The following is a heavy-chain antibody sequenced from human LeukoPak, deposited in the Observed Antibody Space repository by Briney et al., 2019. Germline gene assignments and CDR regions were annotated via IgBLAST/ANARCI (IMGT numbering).Heavy chain of an antibody. Sequence: PSETLSLTCTVSGYSISRGYYWGWIRQPPGKGLEWIGRLYHSGSTYYNPSLKSRVTISIDTSKNQFSLKLSSVTAADTAVYYCARVRVNYYDSSGYYAAWFDPWGQGTLVTVSS. CDR2: LYHSGST. CDR1: GYSISRGYY. D-gene: IGHD3-22*01. CDR3: ARVRVNYYDSSGYYAAWFDP. J-gene: IGHJ5*02. V-gene: IGHV4-38-2*02.